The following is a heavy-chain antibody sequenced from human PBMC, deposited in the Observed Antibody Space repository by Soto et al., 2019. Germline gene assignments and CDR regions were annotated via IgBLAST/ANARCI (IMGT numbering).Heavy chain of an antibody. CDR3: ARGSNYDFWSGHIDY. Sequence: GGSLRLSCAASGFTFSSYAMHWVRQAPGKGLEWVAVISYDGSNKYYADSVKGRFTISRDNSKNTLYLQMNSLRAEDTAVYYCARGSNYDFWSGHIDYWGQGTLVTVSS. D-gene: IGHD3-3*01. V-gene: IGHV3-30-3*01. CDR1: GFTFSSYA. CDR2: ISYDGSNK. J-gene: IGHJ4*02.